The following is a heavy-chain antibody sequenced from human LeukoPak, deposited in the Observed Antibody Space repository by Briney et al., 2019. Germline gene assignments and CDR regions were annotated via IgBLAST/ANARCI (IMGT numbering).Heavy chain of an antibody. V-gene: IGHV3-33*01. CDR1: GFTFSSYG. CDR2: IWYDGSNK. CDR3: VRWVTGLDY. Sequence: GWSLRLSCAASGFTFSSYGMHWVRQAPGKGLEWVAVIWYDGSNKYYADSVKGRFTISRDNSKNTLYLQMSSLRAEDTAVYYCVRWVTGLDYWGQGILVTVSS. D-gene: IGHD2-21*02. J-gene: IGHJ4*02.